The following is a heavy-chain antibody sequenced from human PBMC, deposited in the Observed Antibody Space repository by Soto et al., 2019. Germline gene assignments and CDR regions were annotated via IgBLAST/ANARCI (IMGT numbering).Heavy chain of an antibody. CDR2: IIPIFGTA. Sequence: ASVKVSCKASGGTFSSYAISWVRQAPGQGLEWMGGIIPIFGTANYAQKFQGRVTITADESTSTAYMELSSLRSEDTAVYYCARDRYSSGFDAFAIWGQGTMVTVSS. V-gene: IGHV1-69*13. D-gene: IGHD6-19*01. CDR1: GGTFSSYA. J-gene: IGHJ3*02. CDR3: ARDRYSSGFDAFAI.